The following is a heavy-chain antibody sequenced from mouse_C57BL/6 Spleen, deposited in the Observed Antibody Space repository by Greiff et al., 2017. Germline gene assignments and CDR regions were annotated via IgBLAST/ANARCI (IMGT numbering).Heavy chain of an antibody. J-gene: IGHJ4*01. V-gene: IGHV1-69*01. CDR2: IDPSDSYT. CDR3: ARSRLPSTAMDY. Sequence: VQLQQPGAELVMPGASVKLSCKASGYTFTSYWMHWVKQRPGQGLEWIGEIDPSDSYTNYNQKFKGKSTLTVDKSSSTAYMQLSSLTSEDSAVYYCARSRLPSTAMDYWGQGTSVTVSS. D-gene: IGHD3-2*02. CDR1: GYTFTSYW.